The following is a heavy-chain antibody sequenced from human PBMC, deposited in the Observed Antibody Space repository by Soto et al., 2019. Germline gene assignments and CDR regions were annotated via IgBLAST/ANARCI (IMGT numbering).Heavy chain of an antibody. J-gene: IGHJ4*02. CDR1: GGSIANNNYY. D-gene: IGHD3-10*01. V-gene: IGHV4-39*01. CDR2: IYYSGST. CDR3: ARPVSGDGPTGYFDY. Sequence: SETLSLTCTVSGGSIANNNYYWGWIRQPPGKGLEWIGSIYYSGSTYYNPSLKSRVTISVDTSKNQFSLKLSSVTAADTAVYYCARPVSGDGPTGYFDYWGQGTLVTVSS.